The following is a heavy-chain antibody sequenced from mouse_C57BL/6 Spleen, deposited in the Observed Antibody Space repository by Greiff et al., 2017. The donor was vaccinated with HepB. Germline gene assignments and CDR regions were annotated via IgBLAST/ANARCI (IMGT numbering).Heavy chain of an antibody. CDR1: TSYW. J-gene: IGHJ1*03. Sequence: QVQLQQPGAELVMPGASVKLSFTSYWMHWVKQRPGQGLEWIGEIDPSDSYTNYNQKFKGKSTLTVDKSSSTAYMQLSSLTSEDSAVYYCARSDTTVVATFWYFDVWGTGTTVTVSS. CDR3: ARSDTTVVATFWYFDV. CDR2: IDPSDSYT. V-gene: IGHV1-69*01. D-gene: IGHD1-1*01.